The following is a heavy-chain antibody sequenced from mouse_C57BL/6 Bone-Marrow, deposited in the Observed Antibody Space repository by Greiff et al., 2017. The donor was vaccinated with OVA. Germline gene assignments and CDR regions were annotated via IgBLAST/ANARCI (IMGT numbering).Heavy chain of an antibody. D-gene: IGHD1-1*01. CDR2: INPGSGGT. V-gene: IGHV1-54*01. Sequence: QVQLQQSGAELVRPGTSVKVSCKASGYAFTNYLIEWVKQRPGQGLEWIGVINPGSGGTNYNEKFKGKATLTADKSSSTAYMQLSSLTSEDSAVYFCATSITTVVANFDYWGQGTTLTVSS. CDR3: ATSITTVVANFDY. CDR1: GYAFTNYL. J-gene: IGHJ2*01.